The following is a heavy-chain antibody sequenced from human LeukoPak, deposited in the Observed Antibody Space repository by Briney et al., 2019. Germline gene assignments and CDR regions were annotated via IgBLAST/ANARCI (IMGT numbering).Heavy chain of an antibody. V-gene: IGHV3-30*04. D-gene: IGHD3-3*01. CDR3: ARPSGSVTIFGVVDYFDY. Sequence: GGSLRLSCVVSGFNFNNYGMNWVRQAPGKGLDWVASIAYDGSNENYAESVKGRFTISRDNSKNTLYLQLSSLTAEDTAVYYCARPSGSVTIFGVVDYFDYWGRGSLVTVSS. CDR1: GFNFNNYG. J-gene: IGHJ4*02. CDR2: IAYDGSNE.